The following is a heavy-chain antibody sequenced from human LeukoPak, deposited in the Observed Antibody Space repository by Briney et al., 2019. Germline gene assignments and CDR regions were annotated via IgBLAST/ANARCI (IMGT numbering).Heavy chain of an antibody. J-gene: IGHJ6*02. CDR1: GYTFTSYG. CDR3: ARDRNVLRFLEWLSGDYYYYYGMDV. CDR2: INTNTGNP. V-gene: IGHV7-4-1*02. Sequence: ASVKVSCKASGYTFTSYGISWVRQAPGQGLEWMGWINTNTGNPTYAQGFTGRFVFSLDTSVSTAYLQISSLKAEDTAVYYCARDRNVLRFLEWLSGDYYYYYGMDVWGQGTTVTVSS. D-gene: IGHD3-3*01.